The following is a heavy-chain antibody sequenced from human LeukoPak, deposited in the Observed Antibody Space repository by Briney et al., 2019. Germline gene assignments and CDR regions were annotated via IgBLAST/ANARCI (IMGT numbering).Heavy chain of an antibody. CDR2: IWYDGSNK. Sequence: GGSLRLSCAASGFTFSSYGMHWVRQAPGKGLEWVAVIWYDGSNKYYADSVKGRFTISRDNSKNTLYPQMNSLRAEDTAVYYCARDKDYYDSSGYYTIPFDYWGQGTLVTISS. D-gene: IGHD3-22*01. J-gene: IGHJ4*02. V-gene: IGHV3-33*01. CDR3: ARDKDYYDSSGYYTIPFDY. CDR1: GFTFSSYG.